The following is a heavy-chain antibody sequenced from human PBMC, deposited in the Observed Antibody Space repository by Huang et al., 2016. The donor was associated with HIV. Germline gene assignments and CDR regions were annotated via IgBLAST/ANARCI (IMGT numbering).Heavy chain of an antibody. D-gene: IGHD2-15*01. CDR2: MNPKRCKR. CDR3: ARGYCSGATCYLYFDY. CDR1: GYNFTSYD. Sequence: QVQLVQSGAEVKKPGASVKVSCKASGYNFTSYDINWVRQATGQGLEWMGWMNPKRCKRGYAQKCKGRGTMTRNTSMNTAYMELSGLRSEDTAVYYCARGYCSGATCYLYFDYWGQGTLVTVS. J-gene: IGHJ4*02. V-gene: IGHV1-8*01.